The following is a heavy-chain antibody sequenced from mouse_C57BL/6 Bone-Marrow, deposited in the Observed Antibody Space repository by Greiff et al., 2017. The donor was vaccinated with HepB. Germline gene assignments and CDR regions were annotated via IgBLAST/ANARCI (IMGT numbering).Heavy chain of an antibody. CDR2: IDPSDSYT. J-gene: IGHJ3*01. V-gene: IGHV1-59*01. Sequence: QVQLQQPGAELVRPGTSVKLSCKASGYTFTSYWMHWVKQRPGQGLEWIGVIDPSDSYTNYNQKFKGKATLTVDTSSSTAYMQLSSLTSEDSAVYYCARPYYWGQGTLVTVSA. CDR3: ARPYY. CDR1: GYTFTSYW.